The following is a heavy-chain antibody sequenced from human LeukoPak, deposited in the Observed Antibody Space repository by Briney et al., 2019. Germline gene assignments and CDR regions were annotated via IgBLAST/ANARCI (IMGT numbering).Heavy chain of an antibody. J-gene: IGHJ3*02. V-gene: IGHV3-23*01. CDR3: AKSPSLQAFDI. CDR1: GFTFSNYG. CDR2: ISADGGST. Sequence: PGGSLRLSCVGSGFTFSNYGMSWVRQAPGKGLECVSTISADGGSTYYPDSVKGRFTISRDNSKNTLYLQMNSLSAEDTAIYYCAKSPSLQAFDIWGQGTLVTVSS.